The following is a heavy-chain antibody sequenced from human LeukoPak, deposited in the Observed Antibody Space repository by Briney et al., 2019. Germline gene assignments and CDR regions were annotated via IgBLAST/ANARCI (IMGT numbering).Heavy chain of an antibody. V-gene: IGHV5-51*01. J-gene: IGHJ4*02. CDR2: IYPDDSDT. CDR3: ARQRRSSGWPNDY. D-gene: IGHD6-19*01. CDR1: GYSFTSYW. Sequence: LGESLKSSCKGSGYSFTSYWIAWVRQMPGKGLEWMGIIYPDDSDTRYSPSFQGQVTITADKSISTAYLQWSSLKASDNAMYYCARQRRSSGWPNDYWGQGTLVTVSS.